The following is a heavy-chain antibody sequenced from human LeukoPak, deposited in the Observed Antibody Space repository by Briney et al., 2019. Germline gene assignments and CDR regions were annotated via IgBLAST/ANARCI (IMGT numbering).Heavy chain of an antibody. CDR3: AVGAYYSNYYYYGMDV. Sequence: GGSLRLSCAASGVTFSSYAMSLVRQAPGKGLEWVSAISGSGGSTYYADSVKGRFTISRDNSKNTLYLQMNSLRAEDTAVYYCAVGAYYSNYYYYGMDVWGQGTTVTVSS. CDR1: GVTFSSYA. V-gene: IGHV3-23*01. D-gene: IGHD4-11*01. J-gene: IGHJ6*02. CDR2: ISGSGGST.